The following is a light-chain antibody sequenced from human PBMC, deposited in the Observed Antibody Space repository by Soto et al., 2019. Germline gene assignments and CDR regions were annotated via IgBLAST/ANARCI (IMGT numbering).Light chain of an antibody. CDR1: SGHSFYV. J-gene: IGLJ3*02. V-gene: IGLV4-60*03. CDR2: LEGSGNY. CDR3: ESCDSNTRV. Sequence: QLVLTQPSSASASLGSSVSLTCTLSSGHSFYVIAWHQQQPGTAPRYLMKLEGSGNYNKGSGVPERFSGSSSGADRYLTISNLQSEDEGDYYCESCDSNTRVFGGGTKLTVL.